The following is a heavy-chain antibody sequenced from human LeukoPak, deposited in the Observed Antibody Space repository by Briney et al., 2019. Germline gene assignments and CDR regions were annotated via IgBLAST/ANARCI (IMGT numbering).Heavy chain of an antibody. J-gene: IGHJ1*01. CDR3: AREAGIAVAGPKNKYFQH. V-gene: IGHV1-2*02. CDR1: GYTFTGHY. CDR2: IHAGTGDT. D-gene: IGHD6-19*01. Sequence: ASVKVSCKASGYTFTGHYMHWVQQAPGHGLEWMGWIHAGTGDTNYAQKFQGRFTMTRDTSISTLYMELSRLRSDDTAVYYCAREAGIAVAGPKNKYFQHWGQGTLVTVSS.